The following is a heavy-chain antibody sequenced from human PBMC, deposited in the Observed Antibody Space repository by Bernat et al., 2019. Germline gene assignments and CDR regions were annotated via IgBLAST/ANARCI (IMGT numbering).Heavy chain of an antibody. V-gene: IGHV3-23*04. Sequence: EVQLVESGGGLVQPGGSLRLSCAASGFTFSSYSMNWVRQAPGKGLEWVSAISVSGGSTYYADSVKGRFTMSRDNSKNTLYLQMNSLRAEDTAVYYCAKDDCAGDCHYWYFDLWGRGTLVTVSS. D-gene: IGHD2-21*02. CDR1: GFTFSSYS. CDR2: ISVSGGST. CDR3: AKDDCAGDCHYWYFDL. J-gene: IGHJ2*01.